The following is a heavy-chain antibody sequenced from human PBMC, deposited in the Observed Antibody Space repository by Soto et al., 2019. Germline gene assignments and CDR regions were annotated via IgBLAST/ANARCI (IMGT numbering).Heavy chain of an antibody. Sequence: GGSLRLSCAASGFTFSNYWMHWVRQAPGKGLVWVSRISTDESSISYADSVKGRFTISRDNAKNTLYLQMNSLRAEDTAVYYCARDRGRVSQFDYWGQGTLVTVSS. J-gene: IGHJ4*02. D-gene: IGHD1-26*01. CDR2: ISTDESSI. CDR3: ARDRGRVSQFDY. CDR1: GFTFSNYW. V-gene: IGHV3-74*01.